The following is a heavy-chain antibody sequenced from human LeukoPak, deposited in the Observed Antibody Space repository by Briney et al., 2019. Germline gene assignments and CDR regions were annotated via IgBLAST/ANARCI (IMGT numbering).Heavy chain of an antibody. CDR2: VAWDGGGT. CDR1: GFNFDDYT. Sequence: GGSLRLSCAASGFNFDDYTMHWVRQAPGKGLEWVSLVAWDGGGTFFADSVKGRFTVSRDNAKNSLYLQMNSLRAEDMALYYCAKDSGSYFDAFDIWGQGTMVTVSS. J-gene: IGHJ3*02. D-gene: IGHD1-26*01. CDR3: AKDSGSYFDAFDI. V-gene: IGHV3-43*01.